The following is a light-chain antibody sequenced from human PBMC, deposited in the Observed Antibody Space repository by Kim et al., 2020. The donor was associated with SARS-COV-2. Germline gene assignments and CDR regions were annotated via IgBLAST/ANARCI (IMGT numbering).Light chain of an antibody. CDR2: GAS. J-gene: IGKJ1*01. Sequence: ATINCKSSQSVLYSSNNQNYLAWYQQKPGQPPKLLIYGASTRESGVPDRFSGSGSGTDFTLTISSLQAEDVAVYYCQQYYSTPWTFGQGTKVDIK. V-gene: IGKV4-1*01. CDR1: QSVLYSSNNQNY. CDR3: QQYYSTPWT.